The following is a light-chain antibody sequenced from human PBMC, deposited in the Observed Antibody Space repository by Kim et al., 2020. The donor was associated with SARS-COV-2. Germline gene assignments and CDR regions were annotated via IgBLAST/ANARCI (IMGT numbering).Light chain of an antibody. CDR2: VDH. V-gene: IGLV1-44*01. J-gene: IGLJ2*01. CDR1: APNIGVNA. Sequence: GQRVAISCSGSAPNIGVNAVSWYQQFPGTAPRLIIYVDHQRPSGVPDRFSASKSGTSASLAIGGIQSEDEADYFCAAWDDSLGGVVFGGGTQLTVL. CDR3: AAWDDSLGGVV.